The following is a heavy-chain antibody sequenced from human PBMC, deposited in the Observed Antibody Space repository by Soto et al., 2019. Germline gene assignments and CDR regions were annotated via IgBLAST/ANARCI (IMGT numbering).Heavy chain of an antibody. CDR3: ASYGSGSYPGFDP. J-gene: IGHJ5*02. V-gene: IGHV4-59*01. CDR2: IYYSGST. CDR1: GGSISSYY. D-gene: IGHD3-10*01. Sequence: SETLSLTCTVSGGSISSYYWSWIRQPPGKGLEWIGYIYYSGSTNYNPSLKSRVTISVDTSKNQFSLKLSSVTAADTAVYYCASYGSGSYPGFDPWGQGTLVTVS.